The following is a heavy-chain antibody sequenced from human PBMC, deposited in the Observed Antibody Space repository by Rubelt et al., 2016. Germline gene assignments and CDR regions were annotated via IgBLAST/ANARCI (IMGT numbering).Heavy chain of an antibody. Sequence: QVQLVQSGAEVKKPGASVKVSCKASGYTFTSYGISWVRQAPGQGLEWMGWISAYIGNTNYAQKIQGRVTMTTDTSTSTAYMELRSLRSDDTAVYYCARDPTTRFTSTGWFDPWGQGTLVTVSS. CDR3: ARDPTTRFTSTGWFDP. CDR1: GYTFTSYG. V-gene: IGHV1-18*01. J-gene: IGHJ5*02. CDR2: ISAYIGNT. D-gene: IGHD5-12*01.